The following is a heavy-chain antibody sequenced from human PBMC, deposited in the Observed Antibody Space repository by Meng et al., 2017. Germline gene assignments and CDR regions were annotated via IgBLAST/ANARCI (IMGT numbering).Heavy chain of an antibody. D-gene: IGHD3-22*01. V-gene: IGHV3-23*01. J-gene: IGHJ4*02. CDR3: AKTYYDSSGYYKPVDY. CDR1: GFTFSSYA. Sequence: LTGAASGFTFSSYAMSWVRQAPGKGLEWVSAISGSGGSTYYADSVKGRFTISRDNSKNTLYLQMNSLRAEDTAVYYCAKTYYDSSGYYKPVDYWGQGTLVTVSS. CDR2: ISGSGGST.